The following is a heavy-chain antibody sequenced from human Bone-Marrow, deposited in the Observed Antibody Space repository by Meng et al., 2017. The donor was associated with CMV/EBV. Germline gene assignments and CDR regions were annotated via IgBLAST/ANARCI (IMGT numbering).Heavy chain of an antibody. D-gene: IGHD3-3*01. V-gene: IGHV3-23*01. J-gene: IGHJ5*02. CDR3: VKWRSEFDL. CDR2: ISGTGAST. Sequence: GGSLRLSCAASGFTFSDYYMSWIRQAPGKGLEWVSSISGTGASTYYGDSVEGRFSISRDNSQNTLYMQMNSLTVEDTAVYYCVKWRSEFDLWGRGTLVTVSS. CDR1: GFTFSDYY.